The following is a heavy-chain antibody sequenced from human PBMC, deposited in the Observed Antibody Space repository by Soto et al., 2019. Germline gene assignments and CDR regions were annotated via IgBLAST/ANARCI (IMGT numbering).Heavy chain of an antibody. D-gene: IGHD3-16*02. CDR2: NSYDSSNK. J-gene: IGHJ4*02. CDR1: GLTFSSYD. V-gene: IGHV3-30*18. Sequence: GGSLRLSCAASGLTFSSYDMNWVRQAPGKGLEWVSFNSYDSSNKYYADSVKGRFTISRDSSEKTLYLQMNSLRPEDTAVYYCAKALGELSPESYDYWGQGTLVTVSS. CDR3: AKALGELSPESYDY.